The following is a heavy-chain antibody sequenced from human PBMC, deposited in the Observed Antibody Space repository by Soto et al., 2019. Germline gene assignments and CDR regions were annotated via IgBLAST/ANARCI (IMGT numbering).Heavy chain of an antibody. CDR2: INHSGST. V-gene: IGHV4-34*01. CDR1: GGSFSGYY. J-gene: IGHJ4*02. Sequence: SETLPHTCAVYGGSFSGYYWRWIRKHPEKGLEWIGEINHSGSTNYNPSRKSRVTISVDTSKNQFSLKLSSVTAADTGVYYCASSLWLGELLPFHTLDYWGQGTPVTVSS. D-gene: IGHD3-10*01. CDR3: ASSLWLGELLPFHTLDY.